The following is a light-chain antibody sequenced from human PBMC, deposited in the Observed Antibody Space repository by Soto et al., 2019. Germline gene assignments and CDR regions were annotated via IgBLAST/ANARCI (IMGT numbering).Light chain of an antibody. Sequence: QPVLTQTSSASASLGSSVKLTCTLSSGHSSYIIAWHQQQPGKAPRYLLNLEGSGNNNKGSGVPDRFSGSSSGADRYLTISNLQFEDEADYYCETWDSNSRVFGGGTKVTVL. J-gene: IGLJ2*01. CDR3: ETWDSNSRV. V-gene: IGLV4-60*02. CDR2: LEGSGNN. CDR1: SGHSSYI.